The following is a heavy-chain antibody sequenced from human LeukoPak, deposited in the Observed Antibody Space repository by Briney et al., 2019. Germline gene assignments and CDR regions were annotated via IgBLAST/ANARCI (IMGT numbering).Heavy chain of an antibody. V-gene: IGHV1-46*01. J-gene: IGHJ4*02. D-gene: IGHD1-26*01. Sequence: ASVKVSCKASGYIFTSYYMHWVRQAPGQGLEWTGIINPSGGSTSYAQKFQGRVTMTRDMSTSTVYMELSSLRSEDTAVYYCAADASGVGATTYDYWGQGTLVTVSS. CDR2: INPSGGST. CDR1: GYIFTSYY. CDR3: AADASGVGATTYDY.